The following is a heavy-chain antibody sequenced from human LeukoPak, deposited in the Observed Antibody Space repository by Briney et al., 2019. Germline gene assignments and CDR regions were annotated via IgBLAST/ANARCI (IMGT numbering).Heavy chain of an antibody. V-gene: IGHV4-61*02. CDR1: GGSISSGSYY. Sequence: PSETLSLTCTVSGGSISSGSYYWSWIRQPAGKGLEWIGRIYTSGSINYNPSLKSRVTISVDTSKNQFSLKLSSVTAADTAVYYCAREDYNWNYMAFDIWGQGTVVTVSS. CDR3: AREDYNWNYMAFDI. D-gene: IGHD1-7*01. CDR2: IYTSGSI. J-gene: IGHJ3*02.